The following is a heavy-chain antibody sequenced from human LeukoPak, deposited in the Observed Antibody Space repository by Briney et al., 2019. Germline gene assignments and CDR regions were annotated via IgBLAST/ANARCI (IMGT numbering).Heavy chain of an antibody. CDR1: GFTFSSYW. V-gene: IGHV3-7*04. D-gene: IGHD1-14*01. J-gene: IGHJ4*02. CDR2: IKDDGSEI. CDR3: ARARIDW. Sequence: GGSQRLLCIVSGFTFSSYWVSWVRQAPGKGLEWVANIKDDGSEIYSVDSVKGRFTISRDNAKNSLYLQMSSLRAEDTAVYYCARARIDWWGQGDLVTVSS.